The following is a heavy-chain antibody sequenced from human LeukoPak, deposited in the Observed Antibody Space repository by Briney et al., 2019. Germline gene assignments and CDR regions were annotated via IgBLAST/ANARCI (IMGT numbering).Heavy chain of an antibody. J-gene: IGHJ3*02. CDR1: GGSISGYY. Sequence: SETLSLTCTVSGGSISGYYWSWIRQPAGKGLERIGRVYTSGSTSYNPSLKSRVTISVDTSKNQFSLKLSSVTAADTAVYYCARMDSSGYPSIWGQGTMVTVSS. CDR2: VYTSGST. CDR3: ARMDSSGYPSI. V-gene: IGHV4-4*07. D-gene: IGHD3-22*01.